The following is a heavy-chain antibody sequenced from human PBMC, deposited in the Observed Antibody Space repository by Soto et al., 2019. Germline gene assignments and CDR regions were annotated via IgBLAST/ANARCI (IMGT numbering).Heavy chain of an antibody. CDR3: ARGGPISGWHFGYYYYGMDV. Sequence: ASVKVSCKASGYTFTGYYMHWVRQAPGQGLEWMGWINPNSGGTNYAQKFQGWVTMTRDTSISTAYMELSRLRSDDTAVYYCARGGPISGWHFGYYYYGMDVWGQGTTVTVSS. J-gene: IGHJ6*02. V-gene: IGHV1-2*04. CDR2: INPNSGGT. CDR1: GYTFTGYY. D-gene: IGHD6-19*01.